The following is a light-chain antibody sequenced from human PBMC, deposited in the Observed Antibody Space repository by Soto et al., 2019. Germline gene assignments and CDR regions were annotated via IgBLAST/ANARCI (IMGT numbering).Light chain of an antibody. CDR1: SSDVGGYNY. CDR2: GVN. CDR3: SPHAGSDNPFV. V-gene: IGLV2-8*01. J-gene: IGLJ1*01. Sequence: QSALTQPPSASGSPGQSVTISCTGTSSDVGGYNYVSWYQQHPGKAPKVMIYGVNKRPSGVPDRFSGSKSGNTASLTVSGLQAEDEADYYCSPHAGSDNPFVFGTGTKLTVL.